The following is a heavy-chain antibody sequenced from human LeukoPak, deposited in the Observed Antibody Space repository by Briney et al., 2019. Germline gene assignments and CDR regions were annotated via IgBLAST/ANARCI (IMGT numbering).Heavy chain of an antibody. CDR1: GFTFSSNY. Sequence: GGSLRLSCAASGFTFSSNYMSWVRQAPGKGLEWDSVIYSGGSTYYADSVKGRFTISRDNSKNTLYLQMNSLRAEDTAVYYCARDEVGATFDYWGQGTLATVSS. CDR2: IYSGGST. J-gene: IGHJ4*02. CDR3: ARDEVGATFDY. D-gene: IGHD1-26*01. V-gene: IGHV3-66*02.